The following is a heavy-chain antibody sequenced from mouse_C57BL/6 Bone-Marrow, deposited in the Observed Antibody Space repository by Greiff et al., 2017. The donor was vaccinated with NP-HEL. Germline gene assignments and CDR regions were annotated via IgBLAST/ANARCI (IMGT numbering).Heavy chain of an antibody. CDR3: AWYDYSWFAY. CDR2: INPSSGYT. D-gene: IGHD2-4*01. Sequence: QVQLQQSGAELAKPGASVKLSCKASGYTFTSYWMHWVKQRPGQGLEWIGYINPSSGYTKYNQKFKDKATLTEDKSSSTAYMQLSSLTYEDSAVYYCAWYDYSWFAYWGKGTLVTVSA. CDR1: GYTFTSYW. V-gene: IGHV1-7*01. J-gene: IGHJ3*01.